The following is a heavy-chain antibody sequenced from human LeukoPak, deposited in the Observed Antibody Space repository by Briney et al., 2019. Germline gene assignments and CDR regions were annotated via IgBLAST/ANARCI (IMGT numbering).Heavy chain of an antibody. CDR1: GGTFSSYA. V-gene: IGHV1-69*04. D-gene: IGHD3-3*01. CDR2: IIPILGIA. CDR3: ARTIPYYYYYMDV. J-gene: IGHJ6*03. Sequence: GSSVKVSCKASGGTFSSYAISWVRQAPGQGLEWMGRIIPILGIANYAQKFQGRVTITAEKSTSTAYMELSSLRSEDTAVYYCARTIPYYYYYMDVWGKGTTVTVSS.